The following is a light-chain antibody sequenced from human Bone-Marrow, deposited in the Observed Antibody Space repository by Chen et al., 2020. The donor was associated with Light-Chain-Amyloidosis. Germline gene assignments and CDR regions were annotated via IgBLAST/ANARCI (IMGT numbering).Light chain of an antibody. V-gene: IGLV6-57*01. Sequence: NFILTQPHSVSESPGKTVIISCTRSSGSSATNYVQGYQQRPGSSPTTVIYEDDQRPSGVTDRFSGSIDRSSNSASLTISGLKTEDEADYYCQSYQGSSQGVFGGGTKLTVL. CDR3: QSYQGSSQGV. CDR2: EDD. J-gene: IGLJ3*02. CDR1: SGSSATNY.